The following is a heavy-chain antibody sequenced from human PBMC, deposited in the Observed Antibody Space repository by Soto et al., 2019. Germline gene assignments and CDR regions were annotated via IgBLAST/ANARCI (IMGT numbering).Heavy chain of an antibody. CDR1: GGSISGYY. CDR3: ARDVRRGSSSWVN. Sequence: SETLSLTCTVSGGSISGYYWSWIRQPAGKGLEWIGRIYTGGSTNYNPSLKSRVTMSVDTSKNQFSLKLRSVTAADTAVYYCARDVRRGSSSWVNWGQGTLVTVSS. V-gene: IGHV4-4*07. J-gene: IGHJ4*02. D-gene: IGHD6-13*01. CDR2: IYTGGST.